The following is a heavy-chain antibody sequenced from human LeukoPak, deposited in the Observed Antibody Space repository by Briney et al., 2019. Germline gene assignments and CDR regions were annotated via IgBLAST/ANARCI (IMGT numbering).Heavy chain of an antibody. Sequence: SETLSLTCTVSGGSISSYYWSWIRQPPGKTLEWIGYIHYSGSTNYNPSLKSRVTISVDTSKNQFSLKLSSVTAADTAVYYCARARYHTEMTYFRTVYYFDYWGQGTLVTVSS. V-gene: IGHV4-59*01. J-gene: IGHJ4*02. CDR2: IHYSGST. CDR1: GGSISSYY. CDR3: ARARYHTEMTYFRTVYYFDY. D-gene: IGHD3/OR15-3a*01.